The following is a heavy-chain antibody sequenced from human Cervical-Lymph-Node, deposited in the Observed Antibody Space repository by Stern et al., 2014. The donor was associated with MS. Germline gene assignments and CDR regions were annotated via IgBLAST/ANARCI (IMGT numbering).Heavy chain of an antibody. V-gene: IGHV4-61*02. CDR2: IYSRGAP. Sequence: QVQLQESGPGLVKPSQTLSLTCAVSGGSVNSGSYYWSWIRQPAGKGLEWIGRIYSRGAPNYNSSLKTRVTLSPDTSTNHFSLKLPSVTAADTAVYYCAGTPFTIFGVISDDFWGQGTLVTVSS. CDR1: GGSVNSGSYY. J-gene: IGHJ4*02. CDR3: AGTPFTIFGVISDDF. D-gene: IGHD3-3*01.